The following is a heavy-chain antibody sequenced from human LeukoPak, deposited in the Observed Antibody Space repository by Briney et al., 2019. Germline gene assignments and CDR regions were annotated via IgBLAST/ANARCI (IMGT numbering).Heavy chain of an antibody. Sequence: PGGSLRLSCAASGFTFSSYSMNWVRQAPGKGLEWVSSISGSSSYIYYADSVKRRFTISRDNAKNSLYLQMNSLRAEDTAVYYCARIERAFDIWGQGTMVTVSS. J-gene: IGHJ3*02. CDR1: GFTFSSYS. D-gene: IGHD6-25*01. CDR2: ISGSSSYI. V-gene: IGHV3-21*01. CDR3: ARIERAFDI.